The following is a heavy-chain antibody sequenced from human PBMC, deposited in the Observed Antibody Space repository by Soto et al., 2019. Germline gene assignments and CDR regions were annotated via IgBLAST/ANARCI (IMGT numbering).Heavy chain of an antibody. CDR3: VRDCYRSSCFDL. CDR2: ISSSGFT. J-gene: IGHJ4*02. D-gene: IGHD6-13*01. CDR1: GGSITPYY. Sequence: QVQLQESGPGLVKPSETLSLTCTVSGGSITPYYWSWLRQPPGKRLEWIGDISSSGFTNYNPSLNTRVKISVDTSKNQFSLELSSVTAADTAVYYCVRDCYRSSCFDLWGQGTLVTVSS. V-gene: IGHV4-59*01.